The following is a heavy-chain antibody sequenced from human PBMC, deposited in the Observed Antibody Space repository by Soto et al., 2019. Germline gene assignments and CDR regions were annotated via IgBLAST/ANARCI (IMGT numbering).Heavy chain of an antibody. J-gene: IGHJ4*02. CDR1: GFTFGASY. Sequence: PGGSRRLPCPPSGFTFGASYRSWIPQAPGKGLDWVSYISSSDSIIYYSDSVKGRFIISRDNAKNSLYLQMNSLRAEDTAAYYCARDLGYYDSSGYFDYWGQGTLVTVSS. V-gene: IGHV3-11*01. CDR3: ARDLGYYDSSGYFDY. D-gene: IGHD3-22*01. CDR2: ISSSDSII.